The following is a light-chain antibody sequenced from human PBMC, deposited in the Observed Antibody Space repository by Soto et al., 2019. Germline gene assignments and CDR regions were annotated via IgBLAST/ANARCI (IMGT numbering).Light chain of an antibody. Sequence: QSALTQPPSASGSPGQSVTISCTGTSSDVGGYNYVSWYQQHPGKAPKLMIYEVSKRPSGVPDRFSGSKSCNTASLTVSGLQAEDEADYYCSSYAGSNNFVFGTGTKLTVL. CDR3: SSYAGSNNFV. CDR2: EVS. J-gene: IGLJ1*01. V-gene: IGLV2-8*01. CDR1: SSDVGGYNY.